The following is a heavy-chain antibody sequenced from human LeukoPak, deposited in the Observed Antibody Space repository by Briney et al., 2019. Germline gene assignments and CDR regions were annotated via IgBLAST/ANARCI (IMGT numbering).Heavy chain of an antibody. CDR3: AIGEIVVVGNYYFDY. V-gene: IGHV1-18*01. CDR2: ISAYNGNT. Sequence: APVTVSYKASGYTFTRYGISWVRQAPGHGLEWMGWISAYNGNTNYAQKLQGRVTRTTDTSTSTAYMELRSLRSDDTAVYYCAIGEIVVVGNYYFDYWGQGTLVTVSS. CDR1: GYTFTRYG. D-gene: IGHD3-22*01. J-gene: IGHJ4*02.